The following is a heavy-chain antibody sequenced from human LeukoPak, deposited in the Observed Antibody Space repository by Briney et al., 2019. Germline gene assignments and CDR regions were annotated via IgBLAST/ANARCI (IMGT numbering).Heavy chain of an antibody. V-gene: IGHV3-23*01. J-gene: IGHJ4*02. Sequence: SGFXXXSYAMSWVRQAPGKGLEWVSAISGSGGSTYYADSVKGRFTISRDNSKNTLYLQMNSLRAEDTAVYYCANTRWGQPDYWGQGTLVTVSS. D-gene: IGHD3-16*01. CDR2: ISGSGGST. CDR1: GFXXXSYA. CDR3: ANTRWGQPDY.